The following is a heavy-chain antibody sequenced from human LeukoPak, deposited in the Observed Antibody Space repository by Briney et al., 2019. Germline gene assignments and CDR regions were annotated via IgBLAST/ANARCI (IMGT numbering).Heavy chain of an antibody. CDR2: IFYSGTI. Sequence: SSETLSLTCNVSGASISGSDYNWSWLRQPPGKGLEWIASIFYSGTIYNNPSLKSRTLISVDTSKNQFSLRLTSVTAADTAVYFCATLDNSFDHWGQGTLVTVSS. CDR1: GASISGSDYN. J-gene: IGHJ5*02. CDR3: ATLDNSFDH. V-gene: IGHV4-30-4*01.